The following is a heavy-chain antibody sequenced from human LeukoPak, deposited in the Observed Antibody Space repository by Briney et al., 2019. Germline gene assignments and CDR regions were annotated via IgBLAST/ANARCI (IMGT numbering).Heavy chain of an antibody. J-gene: IGHJ5*02. Sequence: GGSLRLSCAASGFTFSTYGMHWVRQAPGKGLEWVALIWYDGSNENYADSVKGRFTISRGNSKNTLYLQMNSLRAEDTAMYYCVRGSPLGATTNWLDPWGQGTLVTVSS. V-gene: IGHV3-33*01. CDR1: GFTFSTYG. CDR2: IWYDGSNE. D-gene: IGHD1-26*01. CDR3: VRGSPLGATTNWLDP.